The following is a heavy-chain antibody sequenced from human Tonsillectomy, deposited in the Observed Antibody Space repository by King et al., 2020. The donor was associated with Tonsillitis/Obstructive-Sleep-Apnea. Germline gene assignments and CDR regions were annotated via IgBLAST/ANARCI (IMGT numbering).Heavy chain of an antibody. CDR1: GGSISSSSYY. CDR2: IYYSGST. D-gene: IGHD5-18*01. V-gene: IGHV4-39*07. CDR3: ARDIWDTDYYYYYGMDV. Sequence: QLQESGPGLVKPSETLSLTCTVSGGSISSSSYYWGWIRQPPGKGLEWIGSIYYSGSTYYNPSLKSRVTISVDMSKNQFSLKLSSVTAADTAVYYCARDIWDTDYYYYYGMDVWGQGTTVTVSS. J-gene: IGHJ6*02.